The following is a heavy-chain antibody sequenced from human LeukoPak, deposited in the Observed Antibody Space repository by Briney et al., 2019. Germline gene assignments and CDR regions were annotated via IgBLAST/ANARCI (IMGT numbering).Heavy chain of an antibody. J-gene: IGHJ4*02. Sequence: ASVKVSCKASGYTFTDCYMHWVRQAPGQGFEWMGWINPNDGDTNYAQKFQGRVTMTRDTSISSAHMEVSRLRSDDTAVYYCARANFLYCSSSTCLFDYWGQGTLVTVSS. CDR2: INPNDGDT. V-gene: IGHV1-2*02. CDR3: ARANFLYCSSSTCLFDY. CDR1: GYTFTDCY. D-gene: IGHD2-2*01.